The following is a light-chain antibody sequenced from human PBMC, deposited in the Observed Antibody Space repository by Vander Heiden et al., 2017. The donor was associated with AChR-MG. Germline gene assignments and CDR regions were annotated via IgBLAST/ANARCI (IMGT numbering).Light chain of an antibody. Sequence: QSVLTQSPSASGTPGQRVTISCSGSSSNIGSNTVSCYQQPPGTAPKLLIYSNHQRPSGVPDRFSGSKSGTSASLAISGLQSEDEADYYCAAWDDSLNGWVFGGGTKLTVL. J-gene: IGLJ3*02. CDR1: SSNIGSNT. CDR2: SNH. V-gene: IGLV1-44*01. CDR3: AAWDDSLNGWV.